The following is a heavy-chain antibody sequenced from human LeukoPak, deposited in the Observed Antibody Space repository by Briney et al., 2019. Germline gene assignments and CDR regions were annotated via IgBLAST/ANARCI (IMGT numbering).Heavy chain of an antibody. Sequence: GGSLRLFCAASGFTFSSYSMNWVRQAPGKGLEWVSSISISSSYIYYADSVKGRFTISRDNAKNSLYLQMNSLRAEDTAVYYCARESGPSAGTIFGVAITPFDPWGRGTLVTVSS. CDR1: GFTFSSYS. CDR3: ARESGPSAGTIFGVAITPFDP. CDR2: ISISSSYI. D-gene: IGHD3-3*01. V-gene: IGHV3-21*01. J-gene: IGHJ5*02.